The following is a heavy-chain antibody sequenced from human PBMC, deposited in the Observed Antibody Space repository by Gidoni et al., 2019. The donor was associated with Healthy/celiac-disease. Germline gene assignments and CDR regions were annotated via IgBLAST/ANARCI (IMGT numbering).Heavy chain of an antibody. Sequence: QVQLVESGGGVVQPVRSLRLSCAASGFPFSSYGMHWVRQAPGKGLEWVAVIWYDESNKYYADSVKGRFTISRDNSKNTLYLQMNSLRAEDTAVYYCARDMKGRGIAAAGVFDYWGQGTLVTVSS. CDR3: ARDMKGRGIAAAGVFDY. CDR2: IWYDESNK. CDR1: GFPFSSYG. V-gene: IGHV3-33*01. J-gene: IGHJ4*02. D-gene: IGHD6-13*01.